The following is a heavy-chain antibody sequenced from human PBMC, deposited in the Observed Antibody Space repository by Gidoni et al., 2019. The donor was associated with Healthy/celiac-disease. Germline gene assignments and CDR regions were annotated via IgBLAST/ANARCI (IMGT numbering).Heavy chain of an antibody. CDR2: IYTSGST. CDR3: ARGGDYGDSDAFDI. D-gene: IGHD4-17*01. V-gene: IGHV4-4*07. Sequence: QVQLQESGPGLVKPSETRSLTCTVSGGSISSYYWSWIRQPAGKGLEWIGRIYTSGSTNYNPSLKSRVTMSVDTSKNQFSLKLSSVTAADTAVYYCARGGDYGDSDAFDIWGQGTMVTVSS. J-gene: IGHJ3*02. CDR1: GGSISSYY.